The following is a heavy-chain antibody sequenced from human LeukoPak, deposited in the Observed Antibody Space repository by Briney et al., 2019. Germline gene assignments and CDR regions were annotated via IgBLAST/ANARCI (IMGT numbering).Heavy chain of an antibody. Sequence: GGSLRLSCTASGFPFIDYSMNWVRQAPGKGLEWISYIGISSGNTKYAHSVKGRFTISADNAKNSLYLQMNSLRVEDTAVYYCARDHNYAFDNWGQGTLVSVSS. CDR3: ARDHNYAFDN. J-gene: IGHJ4*02. CDR1: GFPFIDYS. V-gene: IGHV3-48*04. CDR2: IGISSGNT. D-gene: IGHD5-18*01.